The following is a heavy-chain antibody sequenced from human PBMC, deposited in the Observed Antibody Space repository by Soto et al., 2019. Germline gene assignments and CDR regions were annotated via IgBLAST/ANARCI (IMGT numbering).Heavy chain of an antibody. J-gene: IGHJ4*02. CDR2: IYYIGST. Sequence: GSLRLSCAASGFTFRSYWCWILQPPGKGLEGIGSIYYIGSTYNNPSLRSRVSMSIDTPKDQFSLTLKSVTAADTALYFCARQRTSVVTQAYFDVWGPGSLVTVSS. CDR3: ARQRTSVVTQAYFDV. D-gene: IGHD2-21*02. CDR1: GFTFRSY. V-gene: IGHV4-39*01.